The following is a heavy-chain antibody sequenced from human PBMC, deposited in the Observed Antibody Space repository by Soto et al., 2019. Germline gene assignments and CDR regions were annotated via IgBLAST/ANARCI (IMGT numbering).Heavy chain of an antibody. CDR1: GFTFSSYG. CDR2: IWYDGSNK. CDR3: ASGYDTENDAFDI. J-gene: IGHJ3*02. V-gene: IGHV3-33*01. D-gene: IGHD5-12*01. Sequence: GGSLRLSCAASGFTFSSYGMHWVRQAPGKGLEWVAVIWYDGSNKYYADSVKGRFTISRDNSKNTLYLQMNSLRAEDTAVYYCASGYDTENDAFDIWGQGTMVTVSS.